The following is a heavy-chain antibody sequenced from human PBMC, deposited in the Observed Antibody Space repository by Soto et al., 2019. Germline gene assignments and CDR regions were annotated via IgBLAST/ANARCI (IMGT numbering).Heavy chain of an antibody. D-gene: IGHD5-12*01. J-gene: IGHJ4*01. CDR3: VKGNQLLRYYFEF. Sequence: PGGSLRLSCSGSGFTFSKYAMHWVRQAPGKGLEYVSGITSGGDSTWHADSVKDRFTISRDNSKNTLFLQMSSLRVEDTAIYFCVKGNQLLRYYFEFWGPGTLVTVSS. CDR1: GFTFSKYA. CDR2: ITSGGDST. V-gene: IGHV3-64D*06.